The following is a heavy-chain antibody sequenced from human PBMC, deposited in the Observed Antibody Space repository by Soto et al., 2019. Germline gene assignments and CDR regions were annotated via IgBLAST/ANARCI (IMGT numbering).Heavy chain of an antibody. CDR2: ISDSSSTI. J-gene: IGHJ5*02. D-gene: IGHD1-26*01. CDR3: AREVGATGS. Sequence: EVQLVESGGGLVQPGGSLRLSCAASGFTFNSHTMNWVRQAPGKGLEWLSYISDSSSTIYYADSVKGRFTISRDNAKNLLYLQMNSLRAEDTAVYYCAREVGATGSWGQGTLVTVSA. V-gene: IGHV3-48*04. CDR1: GFTFNSHT.